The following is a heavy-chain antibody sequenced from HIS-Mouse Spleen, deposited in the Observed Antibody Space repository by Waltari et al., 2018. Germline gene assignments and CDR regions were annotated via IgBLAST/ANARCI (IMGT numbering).Heavy chain of an antibody. CDR1: VCSISSSRYY. V-gene: IGHV4-39*07. CDR3: AREIPYSSSWYDWYFDL. Sequence: QLQLQESGPGLVKPSETLSPPCTVPVCSISSSRYYWAWIRHPPGKGLELIGGIYYSGSTYYNPSLKSRVTISVDTSKNQFSLKLSSVTAADTAVYYCAREIPYSSSWYDWYFDLWGRGTLVTVSS. D-gene: IGHD6-13*01. J-gene: IGHJ2*01. CDR2: IYYSGST.